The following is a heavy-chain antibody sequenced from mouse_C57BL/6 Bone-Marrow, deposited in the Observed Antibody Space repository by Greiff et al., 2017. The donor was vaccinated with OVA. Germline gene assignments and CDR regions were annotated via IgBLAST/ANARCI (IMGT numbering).Heavy chain of an antibody. D-gene: IGHD1-1*01. J-gene: IGHJ4*01. CDR1: GYSFTDYN. V-gene: IGHV1-39*01. CDR2: INPNYGTT. Sequence: EVQLQQSGPELVKPGASVKISCKASGYSFTDYNMNWVKQSNGKSLEWIGVINPNYGTTSSNQKFKGKATLTVDHSSSTAYMQLNSLTSDDSAVYYCARDYYGSSYPYYYAMDYWGQGTSVTVSS. CDR3: ARDYYGSSYPYYYAMDY.